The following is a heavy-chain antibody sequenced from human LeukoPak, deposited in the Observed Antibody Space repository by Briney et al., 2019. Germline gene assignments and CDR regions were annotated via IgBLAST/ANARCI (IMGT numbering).Heavy chain of an antibody. CDR3: VRDPEALDY. J-gene: IGHJ4*02. Sequence: PGGSLRLSCVASGFTFSSYSMNWVRQAARKGLEWVSYISRGRPTIHYADSVKGRFTISRDNAKNSLYLQMNSLRDEDTAVYYCVRDPEALDYWGQGTLVTVSS. CDR1: GFTFSSYS. V-gene: IGHV3-48*02. CDR2: ISRGRPTI.